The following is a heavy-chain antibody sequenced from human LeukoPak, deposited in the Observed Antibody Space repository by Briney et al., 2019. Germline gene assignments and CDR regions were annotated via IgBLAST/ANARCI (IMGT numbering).Heavy chain of an antibody. CDR1: GFTFSAYG. CDR3: ARERRRDGYNYKDY. D-gene: IGHD5-24*01. CDR2: ISYDGSYQ. V-gene: IGHV3-30*04. J-gene: IGHJ4*02. Sequence: PGGSLRLSCAVSGFTFSAYGMHWVRQAPGKGLEWVAVISYDGSYQAYADSVKGRFTVSRDSSKNTLYLQLNSLRPEDTGLYYCARERRRDGYNYKDYWGQGTQVRVSS.